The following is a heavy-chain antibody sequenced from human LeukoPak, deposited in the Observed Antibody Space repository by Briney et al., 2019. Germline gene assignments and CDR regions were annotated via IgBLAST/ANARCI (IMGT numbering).Heavy chain of an antibody. J-gene: IGHJ6*03. Sequence: KTGGSLRLSCAASGFTFSNAWMSWVRQAPGKGLEWVGRIKSKTDGGTTDYAAPVKGRFTISRDDSKNTLYLQLNSLKTEDTAVYHCTTNYYDSSGYYPYYYYYYMDVWGKGTTVTVSS. CDR2: IKSKTDGGTT. D-gene: IGHD3-22*01. CDR1: GFTFSNAW. V-gene: IGHV3-15*01. CDR3: TTNYYDSSGYYPYYYYYYMDV.